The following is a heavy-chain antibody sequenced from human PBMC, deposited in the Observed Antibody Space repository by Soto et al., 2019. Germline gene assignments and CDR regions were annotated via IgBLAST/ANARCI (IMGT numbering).Heavy chain of an antibody. CDR1: GFTFTTYD. J-gene: IGHJ4*02. CDR3: ARRKERSGPHYFDS. CDR2: MNPITGNA. V-gene: IGHV1-8*01. Sequence: GAPVKVSCKASGFTFTTYDIHWVRQATGQGLEWMGWMNPITGNAGYAQKFQGRVTMTRNTSISTAYMEVRSLRSEDTAVYYCARRKERSGPHYFDSWGQGSLVTVSS.